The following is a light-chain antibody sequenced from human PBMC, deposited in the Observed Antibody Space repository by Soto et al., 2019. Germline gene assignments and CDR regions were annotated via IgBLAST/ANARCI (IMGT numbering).Light chain of an antibody. CDR2: DVT. CDR3: CSHAGGSSWV. Sequence: QSALTQPRSVSGSPGQAVTISCTGTSGDVGAYDRVSWYQHHPTKAPKLIIYDVTNRPSGGPYRFSGSKSGSTASLTISGLKAEDEADYYCCSHAGGSSWVFGGGTKLTVL. V-gene: IGLV2-11*01. J-gene: IGLJ3*02. CDR1: SGDVGAYDR.